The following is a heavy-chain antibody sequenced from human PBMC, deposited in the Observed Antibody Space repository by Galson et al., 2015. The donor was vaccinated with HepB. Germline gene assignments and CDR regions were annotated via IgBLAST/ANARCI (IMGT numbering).Heavy chain of an antibody. CDR2: ISSSSSYI. V-gene: IGHV3-21*01. J-gene: IGHJ4*02. Sequence: LRLSCAASGFTFSSYSMNWVRQAPGKGLEWVSSISSSSSYIYYADSVKGRFTISRDNAKNSLYLQMNSLRAEDTAVYYCARDHIRQQQLSPFDYWGQGTLVTVSS. CDR1: GFTFSSYS. D-gene: IGHD6-13*01. CDR3: ARDHIRQQQLSPFDY.